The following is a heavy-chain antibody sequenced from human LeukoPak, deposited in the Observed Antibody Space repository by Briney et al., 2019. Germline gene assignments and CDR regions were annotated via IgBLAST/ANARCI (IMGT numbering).Heavy chain of an antibody. CDR1: GYTFTGYY. J-gene: IGHJ4*02. CDR3: AREREFGGVIADY. D-gene: IGHD3-16*01. V-gene: IGHV1-2*06. CDR2: INPNSGGT. Sequence: SVKVSCKASGYTFTGYYMHWVRQAPGQGLEWMGRINPNSGGTNYAQKFQGRVTMTRDTSISTAYMELSRLRSDDTAVYYCAREREFGGVIADYWGQGTLVTVSS.